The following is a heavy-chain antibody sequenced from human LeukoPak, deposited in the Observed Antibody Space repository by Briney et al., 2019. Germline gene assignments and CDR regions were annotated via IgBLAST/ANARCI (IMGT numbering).Heavy chain of an antibody. CDR3: AKEGRGYSSAWHVV. D-gene: IGHD6-19*01. CDR1: GSTFSSYA. J-gene: IGHJ1*01. V-gene: IGHV3-23*01. CDR2: ISGSGGST. Sequence: HTGGSLRLSCAASGSTFSSYAMSWVRQAPGKGLEWVSGISGSGGSTDYADSVKGRFTISRDNSKNTLYLQMNSLRAEDTAVYYCAKEGRGYSSAWHVVWGQGTLVTVSS.